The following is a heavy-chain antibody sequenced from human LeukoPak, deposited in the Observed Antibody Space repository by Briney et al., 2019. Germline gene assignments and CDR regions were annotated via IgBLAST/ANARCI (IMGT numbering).Heavy chain of an antibody. D-gene: IGHD3-22*01. V-gene: IGHV3-9*01. CDR1: GFTYDDYA. CDR3: AKDKQGGDYYDSSGPFDY. CDR2: ISWSSGSI. J-gene: IGHJ4*02. Sequence: GGSLRLSCAASGFTYDDYAMHWVRQAPGKGLEWVSGISWSSGSIAYADSVKGRFSISRDKAKNSLYLQMNSLRAEDTALYYCAKDKQGGDYYDSSGPFDYWGQGTLVTVSS.